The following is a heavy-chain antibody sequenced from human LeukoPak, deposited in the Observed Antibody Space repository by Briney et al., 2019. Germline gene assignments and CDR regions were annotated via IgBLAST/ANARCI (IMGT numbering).Heavy chain of an antibody. J-gene: IGHJ4*02. CDR1: GITLSNYG. CDR2: ISGSGGST. D-gene: IGHD3/OR15-3a*01. CDR3: AKRGVVIRVILVGFHKEAYYFES. Sequence: GSLRLSCAVPGITLSNYGMSWIRQAPGKGLEWVAGISGSGGSTYYADSVKGRFTISRHNPKNTLYLQMNSLRAEDTAVYFCAKRGVVIRVILVGFHKEAYYFESWGQGALVTVSS. V-gene: IGHV3-23*01.